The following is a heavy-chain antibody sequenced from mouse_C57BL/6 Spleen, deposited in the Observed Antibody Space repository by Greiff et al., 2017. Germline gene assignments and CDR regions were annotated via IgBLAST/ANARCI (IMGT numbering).Heavy chain of an antibody. CDR2: IYPGDGDT. CDR1: GYAFSSSW. CDR3: EGEGMNTTVVAERAMDY. D-gene: IGHD1-1*01. Sequence: QVQLQQSGPELVKPGASVKISCKASGYAFSSSWMNWVKQRPGKGLEWIGRIYPGDGDTNYNGKFKGKATLTADKSSSTAYMQLSSLTSEDSAVYCCEGEGMNTTVVAERAMDYWGQGTSVTVSS. J-gene: IGHJ4*01. V-gene: IGHV1-82*01.